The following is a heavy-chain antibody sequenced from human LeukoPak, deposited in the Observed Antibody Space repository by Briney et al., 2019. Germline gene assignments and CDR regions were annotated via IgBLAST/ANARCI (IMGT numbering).Heavy chain of an antibody. J-gene: IGHJ6*02. V-gene: IGHV3-30*18. CDR3: AKDHIGDSSGYDDYYYGMDV. CDR2: ISYDGSNK. D-gene: IGHD3-22*01. Sequence: GGSLRLSCAASGXTFSSYGMHWVRQAPGKGLEWVAVISYDGSNKYYADSVKGRFTISRDNSKNTLYLQMNSLRAEDTAVYYCAKDHIGDSSGYDDYYYGMDVWGQGTTVTVSS. CDR1: GXTFSSYG.